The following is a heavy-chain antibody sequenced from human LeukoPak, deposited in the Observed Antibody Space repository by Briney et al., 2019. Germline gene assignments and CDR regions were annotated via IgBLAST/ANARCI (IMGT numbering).Heavy chain of an antibody. Sequence: ASVKVSCKASGYTFAIYGISWVRQAPGQGLEWMAWISPYDGDTNYAQNFEGRVTMTTETSTSTAYMELRSLRSDDTAIYYCARDYCTRGGDCYKEDLFDPWGQGTLVTASS. CDR2: ISPYDGDT. V-gene: IGHV1-18*01. D-gene: IGHD2-21*02. J-gene: IGHJ5*02. CDR1: GYTFAIYG. CDR3: ARDYCTRGGDCYKEDLFDP.